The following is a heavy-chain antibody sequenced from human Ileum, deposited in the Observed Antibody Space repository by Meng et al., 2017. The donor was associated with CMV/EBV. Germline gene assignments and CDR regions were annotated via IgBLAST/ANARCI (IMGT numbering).Heavy chain of an antibody. V-gene: IGHV4-4*07. J-gene: IGHJ5*02. CDR2: ICGTGTI. D-gene: IGHD3-10*01. CDR1: GGSISTYC. CDR3: ARRVREVRERSWENWLTP. Sequence: QVQLEESGLGRVRPSETLSLICTVSGGSISTYCWNWIRQSAGKRLEWIGRICGTGTIQYNPSFKSRLTLSLDTSKSQFSLRLTSVTAADTAVYFCARRVREVRERSWENWLTPWGQGILVTVSS.